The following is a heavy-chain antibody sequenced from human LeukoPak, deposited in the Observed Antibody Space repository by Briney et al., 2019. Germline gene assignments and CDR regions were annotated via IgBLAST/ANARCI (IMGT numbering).Heavy chain of an antibody. CDR1: GGTFSNYV. CDR2: LIPIFDSA. D-gene: IGHD3-22*01. J-gene: IGHJ4*02. CDR3: ATVLAYYSDSSGYSD. Sequence: SVKVSCKASGGTFSNYVFSWVRQAPGQGLEWMGGLIPIFDSADYAQKFRGRVTFTVDESANTAYMELSSLRSEDTAVYYCATVLAYYSDSSGYSDWGQGTLVIVSS. V-gene: IGHV1-69*13.